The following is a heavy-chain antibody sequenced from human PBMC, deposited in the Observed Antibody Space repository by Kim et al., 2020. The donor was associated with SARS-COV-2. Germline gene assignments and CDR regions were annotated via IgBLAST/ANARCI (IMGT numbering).Heavy chain of an antibody. Sequence: GGSLRLSCAASGFTFRNYAMSWVRQAPGKGLEWVSAITNSGGDTYHADSVKGRLTISRDNSKNTLYLQMNSLRSDDTAIYYCVKGSAASRPYYFDYWGQGTLVTVSS. D-gene: IGHD2-15*01. V-gene: IGHV3-23*01. CDR2: ITNSGGDT. J-gene: IGHJ4*02. CDR3: VKGSAASRPYYFDY. CDR1: GFTFRNYA.